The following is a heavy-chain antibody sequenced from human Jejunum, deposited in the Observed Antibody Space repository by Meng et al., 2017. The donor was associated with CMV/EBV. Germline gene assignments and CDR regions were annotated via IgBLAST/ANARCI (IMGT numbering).Heavy chain of an antibody. V-gene: IGHV4-4*02. Sequence: CAVSGDSFSSDVWWSWVRQPPGKGLEWIGEMHHGGTTTYNPSLKSRVTISLDESKSEFSLKLSSPTAADTAVYYCGRNGYYSLDYWGQGTLVTVSS. J-gene: IGHJ4*02. D-gene: IGHD3-22*01. CDR3: GRNGYYSLDY. CDR2: MHHGGTT. CDR1: GDSFSSDVW.